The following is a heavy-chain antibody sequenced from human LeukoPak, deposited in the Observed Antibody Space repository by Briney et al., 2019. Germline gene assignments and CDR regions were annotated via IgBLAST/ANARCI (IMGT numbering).Heavy chain of an antibody. CDR1: GFTFSSYW. CDR2: INSDGSST. J-gene: IGHJ4*02. Sequence: PGGSLRLSCAASGFTFSSYWMHWVRQAPGKGLVWVSRINSDGSSTSYADSVKGRFTISRDNAKSTLYLQMNSLRAEDTAVYYCASPGGYSGYDTRGKFDCWGQGTLVTVSS. D-gene: IGHD5-12*01. V-gene: IGHV3-74*01. CDR3: ASPGGYSGYDTRGKFDC.